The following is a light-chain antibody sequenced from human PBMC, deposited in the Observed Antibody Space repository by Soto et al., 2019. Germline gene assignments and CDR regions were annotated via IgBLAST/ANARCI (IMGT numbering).Light chain of an antibody. CDR3: QQRNIWPPVT. J-gene: IGKJ5*01. Sequence: EIVLTQSPGTLFLSPGERPTPSCRASPSVTNYLAWYQQQPGQAPRLLIYGAFNRATGIPARFSGSGSGTDFTPTISSLEPQDFAVYYCQQRNIWPPVTFGQGTRVEIK. CDR2: GAF. V-gene: IGKV3-11*01. CDR1: PSVTNY.